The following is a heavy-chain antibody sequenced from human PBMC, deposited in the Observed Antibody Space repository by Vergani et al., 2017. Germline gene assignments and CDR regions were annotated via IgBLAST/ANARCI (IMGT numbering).Heavy chain of an antibody. V-gene: IGHV3-23*01. D-gene: IGHD2-15*01. CDR3: ARELQGGRELDY. CDR1: GFTFSSYA. J-gene: IGHJ4*02. CDR2: ISGSGGST. Sequence: EVQLLESGGGLVQPGGSLRLSCAASGFTFSSYAMSWVRQAPGKGLEWVSAISGSGGSTYYADSVKGRFTISRDNSKNTLYLQMNRLTAEDTAVYYCARELQGGRELDYWGQGTLVTVSS.